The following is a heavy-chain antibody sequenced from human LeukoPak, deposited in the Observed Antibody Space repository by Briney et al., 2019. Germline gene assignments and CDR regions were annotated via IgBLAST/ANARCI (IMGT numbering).Heavy chain of an antibody. CDR1: GFTVSDYW. V-gene: IGHV3-74*01. CDR3: AREGALGYGHYTYDY. J-gene: IGHJ4*02. Sequence: GGSLRLSCAASGFTVSDYWMHWVRQAPGKGLVWVSRINSDGRNIRYADSVKGRFTISRDNAKNTLYLQMNSLTPEDTAVYYCAREGALGYGHYTYDYWGQGTLVTVSS. CDR2: INSDGRNI. D-gene: IGHD4-17*01.